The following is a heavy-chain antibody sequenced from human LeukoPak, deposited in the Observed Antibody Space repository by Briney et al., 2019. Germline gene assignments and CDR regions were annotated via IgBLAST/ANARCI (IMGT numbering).Heavy chain of an antibody. Sequence: GGSLRLSCAASGFTFSSYGMHWVRQAPGKGLEWVAVISYDGTNKYYADSVKGRFTISRDNSKNTLYLQMNSLRAEDTAVYYCAKDNFRTAASGLDYWGQGTLVTVSS. J-gene: IGHJ4*02. CDR1: GFTFSSYG. CDR2: ISYDGTNK. V-gene: IGHV3-30*18. CDR3: AKDNFRTAASGLDY. D-gene: IGHD6-13*01.